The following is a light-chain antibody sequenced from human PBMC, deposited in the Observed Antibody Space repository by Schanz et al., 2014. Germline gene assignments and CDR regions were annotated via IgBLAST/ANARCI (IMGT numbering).Light chain of an antibody. J-gene: IGLJ3*02. CDR2: DVS. CDR1: SSDVGAYNY. V-gene: IGLV2-14*03. Sequence: QSALTQPASVSGSPGQSITISCTGTSSDVGAYNYVSWYQQHPGRAPKLMISDVSNRPSGVSNRFSGSKSGNTASLTISGLQAEDEADYYCSSYTSSHILAKFGGGTKLTVL. CDR3: SSYTSSHILAK.